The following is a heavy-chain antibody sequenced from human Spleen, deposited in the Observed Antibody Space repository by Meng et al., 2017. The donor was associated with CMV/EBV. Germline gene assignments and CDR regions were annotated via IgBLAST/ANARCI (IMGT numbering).Heavy chain of an antibody. CDR2: INNSGST. CDR1: GGSFSGYC. Sequence: LSLPCAVDGGSFSGYCWSWIRQPPGKGMEWIGEINNSGSTNYSPSLKSRVTISVDTSKNQFSLKLSSVTAADTAVYYCARGPLFDYWGQGSLVTVSS. V-gene: IGHV4-34*01. CDR3: ARGPLFDY. J-gene: IGHJ4*02.